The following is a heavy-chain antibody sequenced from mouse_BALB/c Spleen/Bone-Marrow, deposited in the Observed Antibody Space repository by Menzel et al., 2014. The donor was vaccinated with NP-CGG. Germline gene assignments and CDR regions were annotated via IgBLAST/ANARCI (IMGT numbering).Heavy chain of an antibody. CDR1: GYTFTSYI. Sequence: EVKVVESGPELVKPGASVKMSCKASGYTFTSYIMHWVKQKPGQGLEWIGYINPYNDGTKYNEKFKSKATLTSDKSSSTAYMELSSLTSEDSAVYYCARRWLPNAMDYWGQGTSVTVSS. V-gene: IGHV1-14*01. D-gene: IGHD2-3*01. J-gene: IGHJ4*01. CDR2: INPYNDGT. CDR3: ARRWLPNAMDY.